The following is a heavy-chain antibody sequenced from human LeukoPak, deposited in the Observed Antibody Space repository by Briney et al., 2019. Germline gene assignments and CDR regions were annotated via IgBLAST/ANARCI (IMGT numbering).Heavy chain of an antibody. J-gene: IGHJ4*02. CDR2: IYPGDSDT. D-gene: IGHD6-19*01. Sequence: GESLKISCKGSGYSFTSYWIGWVRQMPGKGLEWMGIIYPGDSDTRYSPSFQGQVTISADKSISTAYLQWSSLKASDTAMYYCARHKCPGYSSGCDEFDFDYWGQGTLVTVSS. CDR3: ARHKCPGYSSGCDEFDFDY. CDR1: GYSFTSYW. V-gene: IGHV5-51*01.